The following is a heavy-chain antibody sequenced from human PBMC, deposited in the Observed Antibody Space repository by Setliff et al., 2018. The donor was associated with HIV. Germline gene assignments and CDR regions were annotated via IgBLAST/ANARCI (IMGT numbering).Heavy chain of an antibody. Sequence: ASVKVSCKASGYTFTSYYMHWVRQAPGQGLEWMGLIHPSTGNTYYTQKFQGRVTWTRDTSTSTVYMELSSLRSEDTAVYYCARDSSTGWFSADYRGQGTLVTVSS. CDR1: GYTFTSYY. J-gene: IGHJ4*02. V-gene: IGHV1-46*01. CDR3: ARDSSTGWFSADY. D-gene: IGHD6-19*01. CDR2: IHPSTGNT.